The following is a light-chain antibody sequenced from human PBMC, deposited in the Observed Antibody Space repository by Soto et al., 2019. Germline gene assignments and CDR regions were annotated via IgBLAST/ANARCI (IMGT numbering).Light chain of an antibody. Sequence: IVLAQSPATLSLSPGERATLSCRASQSVSIYLAWYQQKPGQAPRLLIYDASNRATGIPARFSGSGSGTDFTLTISSLEPEDFAVYYCQQRSNWPPKITFGQGTRLAIK. CDR3: QQRSNWPPKIT. CDR2: DAS. J-gene: IGKJ5*01. CDR1: QSVSIY. V-gene: IGKV3-11*01.